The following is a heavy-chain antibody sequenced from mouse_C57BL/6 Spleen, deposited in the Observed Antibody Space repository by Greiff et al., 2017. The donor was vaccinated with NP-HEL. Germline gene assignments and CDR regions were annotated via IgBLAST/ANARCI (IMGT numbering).Heavy chain of an antibody. CDR3: ARRGRGTAYYFDY. Sequence: QVQLQQPGAELVKPGASVKLSCKASGYTFTSYWMHWVTQRPGRGLEWIGRIDPNSGGTKYNEKFKSKATLTVDKPSSTAYLQLSRLTSEDSAVYYCARRGRGTAYYFDYWGQGTTLTVSS. V-gene: IGHV1-72*01. D-gene: IGHD4-1*01. CDR1: GYTFTSYW. J-gene: IGHJ2*01. CDR2: IDPNSGGT.